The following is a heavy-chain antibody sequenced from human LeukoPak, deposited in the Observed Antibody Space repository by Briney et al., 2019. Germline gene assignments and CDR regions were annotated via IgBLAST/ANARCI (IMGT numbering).Heavy chain of an antibody. Sequence: GGSLRLSCAASGFTFISYAMSWVREAPWEGLQWVSAISGSGGSTYYADSVTGRFTTSRHNSNNTLYLQMHTMRAEDTAVYYCATRGGPRIQLWLRHYYYYMDVWGKGTTVTVSS. CDR3: ATRGGPRIQLWLRHYYYYMDV. J-gene: IGHJ6*03. CDR2: ISGSGGST. V-gene: IGHV3-23*01. D-gene: IGHD5-18*01. CDR1: GFTFISYA.